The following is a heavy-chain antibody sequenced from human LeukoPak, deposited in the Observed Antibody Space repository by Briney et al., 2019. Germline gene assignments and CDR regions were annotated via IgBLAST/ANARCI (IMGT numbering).Heavy chain of an antibody. J-gene: IGHJ3*02. V-gene: IGHV1-18*04. CDR1: GYTFIDYY. Sequence: ASVKVSCKASGYTFIDYYIHWVRQAPGQGLEWMGWISAYNGNTNYAQKLQGRVTMTTDTSTSTAYMELRSLRSDDTAVYYCAREYYYDSSGYPDAFDIWGQGTMVTVSS. CDR3: AREYYYDSSGYPDAFDI. CDR2: ISAYNGNT. D-gene: IGHD3-22*01.